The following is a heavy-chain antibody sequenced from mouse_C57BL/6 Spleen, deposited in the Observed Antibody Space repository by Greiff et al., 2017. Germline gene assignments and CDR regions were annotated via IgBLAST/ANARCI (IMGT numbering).Heavy chain of an antibody. D-gene: IGHD2-1*01. Sequence: VQLQQPGAELVKPGASVKLSCKASGYTFTSYWMHWVKQRPGQGLEWIGMIHPNSGSTNYNEKFKSKATLTVDKSSSTAYMQLSSLTSEDSAVYYCAKNYYGNYSYAMDDCGEGTSVTVYS. V-gene: IGHV1-64*01. CDR2: IHPNSGST. CDR1: GYTFTSYW. CDR3: AKNYYGNYSYAMDD. J-gene: IGHJ4*01.